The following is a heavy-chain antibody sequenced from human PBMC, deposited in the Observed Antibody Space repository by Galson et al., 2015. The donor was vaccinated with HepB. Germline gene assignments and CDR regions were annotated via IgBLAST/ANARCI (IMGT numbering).Heavy chain of an antibody. J-gene: IGHJ6*02. D-gene: IGHD3-10*01. CDR2: IKEDGSEK. CDR3: ARVERGEWYSFYYYGMDG. Sequence: SLRLSCAASEFILSMYWMNWVRQAPGKGLEWVANIKEDGSEKNYVDSVKGRFTIARDNAKNSLYLQMNSLRAEDTAVYYCARVERGEWYSFYYYGMDGWGRGTTVTVS. V-gene: IGHV3-7*05. CDR1: EFILSMYW.